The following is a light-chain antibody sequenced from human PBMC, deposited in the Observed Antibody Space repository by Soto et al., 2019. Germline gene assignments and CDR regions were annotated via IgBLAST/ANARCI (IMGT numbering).Light chain of an antibody. V-gene: IGKV3-20*01. J-gene: IGKJ3*01. CDR1: QSVSSSY. Sequence: EIVLTQSPGTLSLSPGERATLSCRASQSVSSSYLAWYQQKPGQAPRLLIYGASSRATGIPDRFSGSGSGTDFTLTISRLEPEDFAVYYCHPYGSSPLFTFGPGTKVDIK. CDR2: GAS. CDR3: HPYGSSPLFT.